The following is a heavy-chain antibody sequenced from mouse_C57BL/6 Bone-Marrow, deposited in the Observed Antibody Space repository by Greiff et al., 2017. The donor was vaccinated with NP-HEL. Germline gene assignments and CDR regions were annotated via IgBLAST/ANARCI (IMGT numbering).Heavy chain of an antibody. Sequence: QVQLQQPGAELVKPGASVKMSCKASGYTFTSYWITWVKQRPGQGLEWIGDIYPGSGSTNYNEKFKSKATLTVDTSSSTAYMPLSSLTSEDYEVDYGERNKRITTRRGRYEMDYGGQG. D-gene: IGHD2-4*01. CDR2: IYPGSGST. CDR1: GYTFTSYW. J-gene: IGHJ4*01. CDR3: ERNKRITTRRGRYEMDY. V-gene: IGHV1-55*01.